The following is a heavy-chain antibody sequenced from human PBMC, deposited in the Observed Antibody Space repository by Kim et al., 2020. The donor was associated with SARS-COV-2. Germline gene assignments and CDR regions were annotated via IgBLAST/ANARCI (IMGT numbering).Heavy chain of an antibody. V-gene: IGHV3-30-3*01. D-gene: IGHD5-18*01. CDR3: ARGSVVGDSYGFSEQDY. CDR2: ISYDGSNK. Sequence: GGSLRLSCAASGFTFSSYAMHWVRQAPGKGLEWVAVISYDGSNKYYADSVKGRFTISRDNSKNTLYLQMNSLRAEDTAVYYCARGSVVGDSYGFSEQDYWGQGTLVTVSS. J-gene: IGHJ4*02. CDR1: GFTFSSYA.